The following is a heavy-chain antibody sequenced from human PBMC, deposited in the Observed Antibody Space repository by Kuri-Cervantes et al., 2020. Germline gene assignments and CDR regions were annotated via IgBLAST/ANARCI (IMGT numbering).Heavy chain of an antibody. CDR2: MNPNSGNT. CDR3: ASAADEAVAGY. Sequence: ASVKVSCKASGYTFTSYDINWVRQATGQGLEWMGWMNPNSGNTDYAQKFQGRVTMTRNTSISTAYMELGSLRSEDTAVYYCASAADEAVAGYWGQGTLVTVSS. CDR1: GYTFTSYD. D-gene: IGHD6-19*01. J-gene: IGHJ4*02. V-gene: IGHV1-8*02.